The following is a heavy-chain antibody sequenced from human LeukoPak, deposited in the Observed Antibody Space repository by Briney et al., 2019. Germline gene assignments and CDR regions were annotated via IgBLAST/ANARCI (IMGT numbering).Heavy chain of an antibody. D-gene: IGHD5/OR15-5a*01. Sequence: ASVKVSCKASGYTFRSHAISWVRQAPGQGLDWMGWISCYDGTTKFAQKFQGRVTLTTDTSTRTAYMELRNLRSDDTAVYYCARDPSNSVGNRVYFDFWGQGTLVTVSS. J-gene: IGHJ4*02. CDR2: ISCYDGTT. CDR3: ARDPSNSVGNRVYFDF. CDR1: GYTFRSHA. V-gene: IGHV1-18*01.